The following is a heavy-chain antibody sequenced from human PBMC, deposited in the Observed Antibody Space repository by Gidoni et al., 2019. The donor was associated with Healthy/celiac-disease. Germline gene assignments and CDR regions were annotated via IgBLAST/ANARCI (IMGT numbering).Heavy chain of an antibody. CDR3: ARDHSSSWDGYFDL. V-gene: IGHV3-11*04. CDR2: ISSSGSTI. J-gene: IGHJ2*01. D-gene: IGHD6-13*01. Sequence: QVQLVESGGGLVKPGGSLRLSCAASGFPFSDYYMSWLRQAPGKGLECVSYISSSGSTIYYADSVKGRFTISRDNAKNSLYLQMNSLRAEDTAVYYCARDHSSSWDGYFDLWGRGTLVTVSS. CDR1: GFPFSDYY.